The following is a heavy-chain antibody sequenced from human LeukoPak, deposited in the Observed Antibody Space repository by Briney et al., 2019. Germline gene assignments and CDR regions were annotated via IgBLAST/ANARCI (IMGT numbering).Heavy chain of an antibody. CDR1: GYTLTVYY. CDR3: ARVERYDISTGYRY. D-gene: IGHD3-9*01. CDR2: INLNSGGT. Sequence: ASVTVSFKASGYTLTVYYMHWVRKAPGQGLEWMGRINLNSGGTNYAQKFQGRVTMTRDTSISTAYMELSRLRSDDTAVYYCARVERYDISTGYRYWGQGTLVTVSS. J-gene: IGHJ4*02. V-gene: IGHV1-2*02.